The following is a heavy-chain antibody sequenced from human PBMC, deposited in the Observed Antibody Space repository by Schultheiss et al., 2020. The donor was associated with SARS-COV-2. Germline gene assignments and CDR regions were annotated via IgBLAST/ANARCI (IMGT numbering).Heavy chain of an antibody. CDR2: IYYSGST. CDR1: GGSISSNNYY. Sequence: SETLSLTCNVSGGSISSNNYYWSWIRQPPGKGLEWIGYIYYSGSTNYNPSLRSRVTMSLDTSKNQFSLKLSSVTAADTAVYYCARDTSEWNLVVWGQGTLVTVSS. V-gene: IGHV4-61*01. D-gene: IGHD1-1*01. J-gene: IGHJ4*02. CDR3: ARDTSEWNLVV.